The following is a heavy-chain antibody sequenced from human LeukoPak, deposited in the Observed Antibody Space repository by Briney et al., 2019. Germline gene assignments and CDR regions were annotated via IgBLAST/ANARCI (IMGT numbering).Heavy chain of an antibody. CDR2: ISAYNGNT. J-gene: IGHJ4*02. D-gene: IGHD3-22*01. CDR3: AREDFSSGYYH. Sequence: GWISAYNGNTNYAQKLQGRVTMTTDTSTSTAYMELRSLRSDDTAVYYCAREDFSSGYYHWGQGTLVTVSS. V-gene: IGHV1-18*01.